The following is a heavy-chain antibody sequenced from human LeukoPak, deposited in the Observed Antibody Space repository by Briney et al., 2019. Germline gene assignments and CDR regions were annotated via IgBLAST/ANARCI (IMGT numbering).Heavy chain of an antibody. D-gene: IGHD6-13*01. Sequence: SETLSLTCTVSGGSISSYYWSWIRQPPGKGLEWIGYIYYSGSTNYNPPLKSRVTISVDTSKNQFSLKLSSVTAADTAVYYCARGGEYPSRYSNTWSTFDYWGQGTLVTVSS. J-gene: IGHJ4*02. CDR2: IYYSGST. CDR3: ARGGEYPSRYSNTWSTFDY. CDR1: GGSISSYY. V-gene: IGHV4-59*01.